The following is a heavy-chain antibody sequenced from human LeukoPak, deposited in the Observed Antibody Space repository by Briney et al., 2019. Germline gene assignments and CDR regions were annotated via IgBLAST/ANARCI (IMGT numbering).Heavy chain of an antibody. V-gene: IGHV4-34*01. J-gene: IGHJ4*02. CDR1: GGSFSGYY. CDR2: INHSGST. CDR3: ARGGFYDSSGYYYNASDY. Sequence: SETLSLTCAVYGGSFSGYYWSWIRQPPGKGLEWIGEINHSGSTNYNPSLKSRVTISVDTSKNQFSLKLSSVTAADTAMYYCARGGFYDSSGYYYNASDYWGQGTLVTVSS. D-gene: IGHD3-22*01.